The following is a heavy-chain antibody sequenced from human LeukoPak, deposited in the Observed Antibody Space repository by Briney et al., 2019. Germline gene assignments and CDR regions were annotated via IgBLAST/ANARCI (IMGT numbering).Heavy chain of an antibody. CDR2: IWYDGSNK. CDR3: ARVGDGYNSDY. V-gene: IGHV3-33*01. D-gene: IGHD5-24*01. Sequence: GGSLRLSGAASGFTFRSYGMHWVRQAPGKGLEWVAVIWYDGSNKYYADSVKGRFTISRDNSKNTLYLQMNSLRAEDTAVYYCARVGDGYNSDYWGQGTLVTVSS. CDR1: GFTFRSYG. J-gene: IGHJ4*02.